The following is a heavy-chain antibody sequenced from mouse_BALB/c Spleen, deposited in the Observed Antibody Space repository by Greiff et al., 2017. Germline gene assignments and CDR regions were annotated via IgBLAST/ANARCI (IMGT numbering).Heavy chain of an antibody. CDR2: IYPGSGST. D-gene: IGHD2-4*01. V-gene: IGHV1-55*01. CDR3: ARGLRWYFDV. J-gene: IGHJ1*01. CDR1: GYNFTSYW. Sequence: QVQLQQPGAELVKPGTSVKLSCKASGYNFTSYWLNWVKLRPGQGLEWIGDIYPGSGSTNYNEKFKSKATLTVDTSSSTAYMQLSSLASEDSALYYCARGLRWYFDVWGAGTTVTVSS.